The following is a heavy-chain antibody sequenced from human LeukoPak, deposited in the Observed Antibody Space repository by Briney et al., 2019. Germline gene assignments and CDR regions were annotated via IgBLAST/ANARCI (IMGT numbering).Heavy chain of an antibody. V-gene: IGHV3-23*01. Sequence: GGSLRLSCAASGFTFSSYAMNWVRQAPGKGLEWVSTVSSSGGSTYYADSVKGRFTISRDNSKNTLYPQMNSLRAEDTAVYYCAKDDSSWYYWGQGTLVTVSS. CDR3: AKDDSSWYY. CDR1: GFTFSSYA. J-gene: IGHJ4*02. D-gene: IGHD6-13*01. CDR2: VSSSGGST.